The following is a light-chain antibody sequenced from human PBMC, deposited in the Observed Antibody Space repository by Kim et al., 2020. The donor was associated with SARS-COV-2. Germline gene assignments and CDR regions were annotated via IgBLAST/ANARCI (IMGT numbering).Light chain of an antibody. J-gene: IGKJ5*01. CDR1: QDISNY. Sequence: IQITQSPSSLSASVGDRVTITCQSTQDISNYLNWYQQKPGKGPNLLIFDASTLKTGVPSRFSGTGSGTDFTFTISRLKPEDVAIYYCKQSDSLPVTLGQGTRMEIK. CDR2: DAS. CDR3: KQSDSLPVT. V-gene: IGKV1-33*01.